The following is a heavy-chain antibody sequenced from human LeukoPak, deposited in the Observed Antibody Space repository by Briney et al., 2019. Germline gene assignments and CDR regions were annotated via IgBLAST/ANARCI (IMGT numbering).Heavy chain of an antibody. D-gene: IGHD6-19*01. CDR3: ARHGPKQWLVRYYYYGMDV. Sequence: GASVKVSCKASGYTFTSYDINWVRQAPGQGLEWMGWMNPNSGNTGYAQKFQGRVTMTRNTSISTAYMELSSLISEDTAMYYCARHGPKQWLVRYYYYGMDVWGQGTTVTVSS. V-gene: IGHV1-8*01. J-gene: IGHJ6*02. CDR2: MNPNSGNT. CDR1: GYTFTSYD.